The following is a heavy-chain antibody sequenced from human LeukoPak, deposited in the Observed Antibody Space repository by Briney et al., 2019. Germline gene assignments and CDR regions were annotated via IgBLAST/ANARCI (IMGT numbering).Heavy chain of an antibody. CDR2: IKSKTEGGTT. V-gene: IGHV3-15*01. J-gene: IGHJ4*02. Sequence: GGSLRLSCAASGFTFSSYEMNWVRQAPGKGLEWVGRIKSKTEGGTTDYAAPVKGRFTISIDDSKNTLYLQMNSLTTGDTAVYYCAKYNIGWNFGSWGQGTLVTVSS. D-gene: IGHD6-19*01. CDR3: AKYNIGWNFGS. CDR1: GFTFSSYE.